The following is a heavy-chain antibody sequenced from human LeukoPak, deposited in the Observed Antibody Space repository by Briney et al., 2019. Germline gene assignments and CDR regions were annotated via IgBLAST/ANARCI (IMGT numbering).Heavy chain of an antibody. J-gene: IGHJ4*02. CDR3: ARIPLCFLEPFDY. D-gene: IGHD3/OR15-3a*01. V-gene: IGHV4-34*01. CDR2: ISHRGRT. Sequence: PSETLSLTCAVYGGSVRGYYWSWIRQPPGKGLEWIGEISHRGRTHYNPSLKGRVTMSVDTSKNQFALEVDSVTAADTAVYYCARIPLCFLEPFDYWGQGILVTVSS. CDR1: GGSVRGYY.